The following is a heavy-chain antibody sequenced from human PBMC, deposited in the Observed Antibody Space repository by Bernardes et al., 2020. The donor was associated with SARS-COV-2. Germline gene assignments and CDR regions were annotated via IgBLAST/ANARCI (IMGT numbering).Heavy chain of an antibody. CDR2: TYSSGSS. CDR3: AGSSCGIDCYIGGLRSWDYGMDV. Sequence: SETLSLTCTVSGGSISIINYYWGWIRQPPGKGLEWIGSTYSSGSSYYNPSLQCRVRESIDTSKNQFSLRLDFVTAADTAVYYCAGSSCGIDCYIGGLRSWDYGMDVWGQGTTVTVSS. J-gene: IGHJ6*02. D-gene: IGHD2-21*02. V-gene: IGHV4-39*01. CDR1: GGSISIINYY.